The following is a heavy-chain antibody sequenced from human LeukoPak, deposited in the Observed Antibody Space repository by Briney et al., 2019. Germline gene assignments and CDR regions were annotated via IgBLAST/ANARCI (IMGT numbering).Heavy chain of an antibody. CDR2: INTNTGNP. D-gene: IGHD3-10*01. CDR1: GYTFTNYA. V-gene: IGHV7-4-1*02. Sequence: ASVKVSCKASGYTFTNYAMNWVRQAPGQGLEWMGWINTNTGNPTYAQGFTGRFVFSLDTSVSTAYLEISSLKAEDTAVYYCARSGGSGSYYARYYYYYMDVWGKGTTVTVSS. CDR3: ARSGGSGSYYARYYYYYMDV. J-gene: IGHJ6*03.